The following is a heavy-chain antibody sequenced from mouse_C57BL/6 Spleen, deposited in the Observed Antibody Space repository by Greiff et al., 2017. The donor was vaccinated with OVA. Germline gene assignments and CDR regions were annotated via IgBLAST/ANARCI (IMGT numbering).Heavy chain of an antibody. CDR3: ALAYYSNYVDYAMDY. Sequence: VQLKQSVAELVRPGASVKLSCTASGFNIKNTYMHWVKQRPEQGLEWIGRIDPANGNTKYAPKFQGKATITADTSSNTAYLQLSSLTSEDTAIYYCALAYYSNYVDYAMDYWGQGTSVTVSS. J-gene: IGHJ4*01. CDR1: GFNIKNTY. V-gene: IGHV14-3*01. D-gene: IGHD2-5*01. CDR2: IDPANGNT.